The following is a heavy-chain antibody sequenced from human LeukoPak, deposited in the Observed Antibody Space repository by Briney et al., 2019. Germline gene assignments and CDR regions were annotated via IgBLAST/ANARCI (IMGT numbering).Heavy chain of an antibody. D-gene: IGHD5-18*01. CDR2: ISDSGGAT. J-gene: IGHJ4*02. V-gene: IGHV3-23*01. CDR3: VRHDSYVPY. Sequence: PGGSLTLSCAASGFTFNNYAVSGVRQAPGKGLEWVSGISDSGGATYYADSVKGRFTISRDNSKNTVHLQMNNLRVEDRAVYFCVRHDSYVPYWGQGTLVTVSS. CDR1: GFTFNNYA.